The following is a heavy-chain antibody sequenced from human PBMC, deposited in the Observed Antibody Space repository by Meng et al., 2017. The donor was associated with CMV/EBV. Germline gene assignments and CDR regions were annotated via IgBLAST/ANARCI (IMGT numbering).Heavy chain of an antibody. Sequence: GGSLRLSCAASGFTFSSYEMNWVRQAPGKGLEWVSYISSSGSTIYYADSVKGRFTISRDNAKNSLYLQMNSLRAEDTAVYYCAREIGYYDSSGYIDYWAQGTLVTVSS. D-gene: IGHD3-22*01. V-gene: IGHV3-48*03. CDR2: ISSSGSTI. CDR3: AREIGYYDSSGYIDY. J-gene: IGHJ4*02. CDR1: GFTFSSYE.